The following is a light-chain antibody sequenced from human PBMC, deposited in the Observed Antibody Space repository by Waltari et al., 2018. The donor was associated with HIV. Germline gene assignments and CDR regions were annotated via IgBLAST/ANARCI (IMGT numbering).Light chain of an antibody. Sequence: SSELTQPPSVSVSPGQTARTTCSGGTLAREYAHGYQQKPGQAPVAVIHKDNERPPGIPERFSGSSSGTTVTLTISGVQAEDEADYYCQSADSSGPYVLFGGGTKLTVL. CDR3: QSADSSGPYVL. V-gene: IGLV3-25*03. CDR2: KDN. CDR1: TLAREY. J-gene: IGLJ2*01.